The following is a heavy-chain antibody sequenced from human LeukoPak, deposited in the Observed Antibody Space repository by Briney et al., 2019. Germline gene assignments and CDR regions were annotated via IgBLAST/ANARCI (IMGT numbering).Heavy chain of an antibody. V-gene: IGHV3-74*01. CDR3: LTVVETTIAAFDI. J-gene: IGHJ3*02. D-gene: IGHD1-26*01. CDR1: GFTFSNYW. CDR2: IDANAKTT. Sequence: GGSLRLSCAASGFTFSNYWLHWVRQAPGKGLVWVSRIDANAKTTSYADSVKGRFTISTDSAKKTLYLQMNSLRVEDTAVYYCLTVVETTIAAFDIWGQGTMVTVSS.